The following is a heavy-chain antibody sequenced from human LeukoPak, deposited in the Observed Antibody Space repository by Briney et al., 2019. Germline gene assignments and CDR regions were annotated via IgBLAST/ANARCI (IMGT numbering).Heavy chain of an antibody. CDR3: VKSGGYGLIDY. CDR2: IYYIGST. J-gene: IGHJ4*02. CDR1: GVSISGSYYY. D-gene: IGHD1-26*01. V-gene: IGHV4-39*01. Sequence: PSETLSLTCPVSGVSISGSYYYWGWIRQPPGKGLELIGNIYYIGSTYYNASVQSRVTISIDTSKNQFSLRLNSVTAADTAMYFCVKSGGYGLIDYWGQGTLVTVSS.